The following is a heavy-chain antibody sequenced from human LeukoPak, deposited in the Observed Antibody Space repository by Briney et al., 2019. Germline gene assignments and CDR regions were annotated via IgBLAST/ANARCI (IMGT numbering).Heavy chain of an antibody. CDR3: ARGSCSGGSCPFDY. CDR2: IHTSGST. Sequence: KPSETLSLTCTVSGGSISSYYWSWIRQPAGKELEWIGRIHTSGSTNYNPSLKSRVTMSVDTSKNQFSLKLSSVTAADTAVYYCARGSCSGGSCPFDYWGQGTLVTVSS. D-gene: IGHD2-15*01. CDR1: GGSISSYY. J-gene: IGHJ4*02. V-gene: IGHV4-4*07.